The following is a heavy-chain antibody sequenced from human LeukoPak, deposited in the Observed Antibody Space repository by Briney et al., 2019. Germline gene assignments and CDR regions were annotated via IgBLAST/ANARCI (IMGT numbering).Heavy chain of an antibody. D-gene: IGHD4-17*01. J-gene: IGHJ6*02. CDR3: ASGGYGDYVGSHYYYYGMDV. Sequence: SETLSLTCTVSGGSISSYYWNWIRQPPGKGLEWIGYIYYSGSTNYNPSLKSRVTISVDTSKNQFSLKLSSVTAADTAAYYCASGGYGDYVGSHYYYYGMDVWGQGTTVTVSS. CDR1: GGSISSYY. V-gene: IGHV4-59*01. CDR2: IYYSGST.